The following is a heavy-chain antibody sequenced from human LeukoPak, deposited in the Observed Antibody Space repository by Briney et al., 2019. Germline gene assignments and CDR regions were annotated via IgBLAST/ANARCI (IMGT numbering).Heavy chain of an antibody. CDR2: INPNSVAT. CDR3: AREKVRQSGMDV. D-gene: IGHD1-1*01. CDR1: GYTFTGYY. Sequence: ASVKVPCKASGYTFTGYYVHWVRQAPGQGLEWLGRINPNSVATNYAQKFQGRVTMTRDTSISTAYMELSRLRSDDTAIYYCAREKVRQSGMDVWGQGTTVTVSS. J-gene: IGHJ6*02. V-gene: IGHV1-2*06.